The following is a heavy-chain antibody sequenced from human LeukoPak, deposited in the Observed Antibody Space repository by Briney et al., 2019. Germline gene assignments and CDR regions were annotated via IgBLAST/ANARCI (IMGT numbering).Heavy chain of an antibody. D-gene: IGHD3-16*02. CDR1: GGTSSSYA. J-gene: IGHJ4*02. V-gene: IGHV1-69*13. CDR2: IIPIFGTA. Sequence: SVKVSCKASGGTSSSYAISWVRQAPGQGLEWMGGIIPIFGTANYAQKFQGRVTITADESTSTAYMELSSLRSEDTAVYYCARDTDTDDYVWGSYRHFDYWGQGTLVTVSS. CDR3: ARDTDTDDYVWGSYRHFDY.